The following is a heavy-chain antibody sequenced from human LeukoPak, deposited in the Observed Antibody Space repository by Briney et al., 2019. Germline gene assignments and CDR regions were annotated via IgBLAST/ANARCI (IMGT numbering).Heavy chain of an antibody. D-gene: IGHD3-10*01. CDR2: IYHSGST. J-gene: IGHJ5*02. CDR3: ARHTLYYYGNWFDP. V-gene: IGHV4-30-2*01. Sequence: PSETLSLTCAVSSGSISSGGYSWSWIRQPPGKGLEWIGYIYHSGSTYYNPSLKSRVTISVDRSKNQFSLKLSSVTAADTAVYYCARHTLYYYGNWFDPWGQGTLVTVSS. CDR1: SGSISSGGYS.